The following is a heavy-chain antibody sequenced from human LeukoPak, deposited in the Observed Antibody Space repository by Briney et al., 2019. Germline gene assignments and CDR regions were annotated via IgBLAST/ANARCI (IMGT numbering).Heavy chain of an antibody. J-gene: IGHJ3*02. CDR2: IYYSGST. CDR3: ARQRYCSGGSCHEAAFDI. CDR1: GGPISSYY. V-gene: IGHV4-59*08. Sequence: SETLSLTCTVSGGPISSYYWSWIRQPAGKGLEWIGYIYYSGSTNYNPSLKSRVTISVDTSKNQFSLKLSSVTAADTAVYYCARQRYCSGGSCHEAAFDIWGQGTMVTVSS. D-gene: IGHD2-15*01.